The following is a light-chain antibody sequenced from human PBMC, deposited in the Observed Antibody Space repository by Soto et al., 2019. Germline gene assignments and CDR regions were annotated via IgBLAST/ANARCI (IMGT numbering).Light chain of an antibody. CDR3: NSYTNNSTLFV. CDR2: DVN. V-gene: IGLV2-14*01. J-gene: IGLJ1*01. Sequence: QSALTQPASVSGSPGQSITISCTGTSSDVGAYNYVSWYQQHPGKAPKLMIYDVNNRPSGVSNRFSGSKSGNTASLTISGLQAEDEADYYCNSYTNNSTLFVFGTGTKVTVL. CDR1: SSDVGAYNY.